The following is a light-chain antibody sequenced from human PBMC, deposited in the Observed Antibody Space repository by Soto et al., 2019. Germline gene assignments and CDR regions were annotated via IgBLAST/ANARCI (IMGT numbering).Light chain of an antibody. V-gene: IGKV3-15*01. CDR2: GAS. Sequence: EIVMTQSPATLSVSPGERATLSCRASQSMSNNLAWYQQKPGQAPRLLIYGASTRYTGIPDRFSGSGSGTEFTLTISSLQSEDFAIYYCQQYHNWPPFTFGRGTRLEIK. J-gene: IGKJ5*01. CDR1: QSMSNN. CDR3: QQYHNWPPFT.